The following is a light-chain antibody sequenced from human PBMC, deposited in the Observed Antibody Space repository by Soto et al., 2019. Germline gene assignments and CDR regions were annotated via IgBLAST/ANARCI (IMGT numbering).Light chain of an antibody. CDR2: AAS. CDR3: QQRSNWPRIT. J-gene: IGKJ5*01. CDR1: QSLSSRF. V-gene: IGKV3-11*01. Sequence: EIVLTHSPGTLSLSPWEIVTLSCRASQSLSSRFLAWYQQKPGQAPRLLIYAASNRATGIPARFSGSGSGTDFTLTISSLEPEDFAVYYCQQRSNWPRITFGQGTRLEI.